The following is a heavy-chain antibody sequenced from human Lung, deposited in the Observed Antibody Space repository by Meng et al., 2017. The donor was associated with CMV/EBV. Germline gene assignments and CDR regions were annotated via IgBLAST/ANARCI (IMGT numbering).Heavy chain of an antibody. V-gene: IGHV3-30*02. J-gene: IGHJ6*02. CDR3: AKDLSYCTTTSCFEGSRFYYAMDV. CDR1: GFSFSNYA. Sequence: GGSLRLSCAASGFSFSNYAMHWVRQAPGKGLEWVAFIRYDGSNPYYVDSVKGRFIISRDNSKRTLYLQMNSLRAEDTAVYYCAKDLSYCTTTSCFEGSRFYYAMDVWGQGTTVIVSS. CDR2: IRYDGSNP. D-gene: IGHD2-2*01.